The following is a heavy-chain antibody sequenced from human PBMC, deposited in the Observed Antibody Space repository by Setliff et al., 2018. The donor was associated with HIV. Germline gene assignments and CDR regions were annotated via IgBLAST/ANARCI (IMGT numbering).Heavy chain of an antibody. J-gene: IGHJ4*02. D-gene: IGHD6-13*01. CDR2: INSDGSST. V-gene: IGHV3-74*01. Sequence: PGGSLRLSCAASGFTFSSYWMHWVRQAPGKGLVWVSRINSDGSSTSYAGSVKGRFTISRDNAKNTLYLQMNSLRAEDTAAYYCARSTWFGSWYYFDYWGQGTLVTVSS. CDR3: ARSTWFGSWYYFDY. CDR1: GFTFSSYW.